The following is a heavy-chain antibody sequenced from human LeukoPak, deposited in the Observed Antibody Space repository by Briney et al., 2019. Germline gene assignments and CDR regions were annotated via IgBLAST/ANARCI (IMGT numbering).Heavy chain of an antibody. D-gene: IGHD3-22*01. V-gene: IGHV3-30*04. CDR2: ISYDGSNE. Sequence: PGGSLRLSCAASGFTFSSYVMHWVRQAPGKGLEWVAIISYDGSNEYYADSVKGRFTISRDNSKNTLYLQMNSLRAADTAVYYCAKDLVSYYDSSGYSADFDYWGQGTLVTVSS. CDR3: AKDLVSYYDSSGYSADFDY. J-gene: IGHJ4*02. CDR1: GFTFSSYV.